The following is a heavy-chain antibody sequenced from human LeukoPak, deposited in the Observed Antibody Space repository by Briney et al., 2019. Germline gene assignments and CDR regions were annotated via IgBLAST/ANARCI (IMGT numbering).Heavy chain of an antibody. D-gene: IGHD2-21*02. CDR2: SSGSGDDT. J-gene: IGHJ4*02. CDR1: QITLRTHP. Sequence: RGALILSCASSQITLRTHPMSWVRPSPGKGLEWVSASSGSGDDTKYADSMKSRFTISRENYNETMFLQMDSLRADYSAVYFCTQYDCWADYWGQGTLVTVSS. V-gene: IGHV3-23*01. CDR3: TQYDCWADY.